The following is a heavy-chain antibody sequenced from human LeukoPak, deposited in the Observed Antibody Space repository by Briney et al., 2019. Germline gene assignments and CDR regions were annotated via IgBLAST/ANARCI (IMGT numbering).Heavy chain of an antibody. CDR3: ARGVIAAAGTFDY. Sequence: SQTLSLTCTVSGGSISSGGYYWSWIRQHPGKGLEWIGYIYYRGSTYYNPSLKSRVTISVDTSKNQFSLKLSSVTAADTAVYYCARGVIAAAGTFDYWGQGTLVTVSS. CDR2: IYYRGST. D-gene: IGHD6-13*01. J-gene: IGHJ4*02. V-gene: IGHV4-31*03. CDR1: GGSISSGGYY.